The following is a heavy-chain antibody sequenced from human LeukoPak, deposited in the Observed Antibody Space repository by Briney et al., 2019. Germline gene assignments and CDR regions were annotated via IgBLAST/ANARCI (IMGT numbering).Heavy chain of an antibody. D-gene: IGHD5-18*01. CDR1: GFTFSSYG. CDR2: ISSDGKNE. J-gene: IGHJ4*02. CDR3: ARHVDPYRYGLMFDS. Sequence: GGSLRLSCAASGFTFSSYGMAWVRQAPGKGLEWVSTISSDGKNEHYADSVKGRFTISRDNSKSTLYLQMNSLRAEDTAIYYCARHVDPYRYGLMFDSWGQGTLVTVSS. V-gene: IGHV3-23*01.